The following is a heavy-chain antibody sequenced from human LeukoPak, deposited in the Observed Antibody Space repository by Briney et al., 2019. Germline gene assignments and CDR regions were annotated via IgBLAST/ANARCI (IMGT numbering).Heavy chain of an antibody. CDR3: AHIPVAGMFSSYFDY. D-gene: IGHD6-19*01. Sequence: SGPTLVKPTQTLTLTCTFSGFSLSTSGVGVGWIRQPPGKALEWLALIYWDDDKRYSPSLKSRLTITKDTSKNQVVLTMTNMDPVDTATYYCAHIPVAGMFSSYFDYWGQGTLVTVSS. CDR1: GFSLSTSGVG. V-gene: IGHV2-5*02. CDR2: IYWDDDK. J-gene: IGHJ4*02.